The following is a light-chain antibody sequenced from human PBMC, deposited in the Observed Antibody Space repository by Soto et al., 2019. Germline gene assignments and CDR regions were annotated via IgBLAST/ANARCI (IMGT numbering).Light chain of an antibody. CDR1: SSDVGRYNY. J-gene: IGLJ2*01. V-gene: IGLV2-14*01. CDR3: SSYSTTNTLI. CDR2: DVT. Sequence: QSALTQAASVSGSPGQSITISCTGTSSDVGRYNYVSWYQQHPGKAPKLMIYDVTNRPSGVSDRFAGSKSGNTASLTISGLQAEDEAEYYCSSYSTTNTLIFGGGTKLTVL.